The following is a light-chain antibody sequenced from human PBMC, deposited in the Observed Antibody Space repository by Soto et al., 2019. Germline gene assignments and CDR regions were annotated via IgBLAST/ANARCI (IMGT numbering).Light chain of an antibody. CDR2: GAS. V-gene: IGKV3-20*01. Sequence: EIVLTQSPGSLSLSPGERATLSCRASQSVSNSYLAWYQQKPGLAPRLLIYGASSRATGIPDRFSGSGSGTDFTLTISRLEPEDFAVCYCQQYASSPLTFGQGTKVEIK. J-gene: IGKJ1*01. CDR3: QQYASSPLT. CDR1: QSVSNSY.